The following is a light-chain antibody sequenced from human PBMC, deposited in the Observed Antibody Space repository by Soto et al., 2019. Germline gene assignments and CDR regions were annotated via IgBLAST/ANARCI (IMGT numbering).Light chain of an antibody. J-gene: IGLJ2*01. CDR1: SSNIGGTNY. Sequence: QSVLTQPPSASGTPGQRVFISCSGSSSNIGGTNYASWYQQLPAAAPKLLLHSNNLTPSVVPARISGSKSGPSASLAISGLRCEDESVYLCAAGGETVGACIFGGGAK. CDR3: AAGGETVGACI. V-gene: IGLV1-47*02. CDR2: SNN.